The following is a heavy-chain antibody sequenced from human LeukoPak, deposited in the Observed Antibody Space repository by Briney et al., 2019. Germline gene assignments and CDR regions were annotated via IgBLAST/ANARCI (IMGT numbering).Heavy chain of an antibody. Sequence: SETLSLTCAVYGGSFSGYYWGWIRQPPGKGLEWIGSIYYSGSTYYNPSLKSRVTISVDTSKNQFSLKLSSVTAADTAVYYCARSSSYHYYMDVWGKGTTVTVSS. CDR2: IYYSGST. CDR3: ARSSSYHYYMDV. CDR1: GGSFSGYY. V-gene: IGHV4-34*01. J-gene: IGHJ6*03.